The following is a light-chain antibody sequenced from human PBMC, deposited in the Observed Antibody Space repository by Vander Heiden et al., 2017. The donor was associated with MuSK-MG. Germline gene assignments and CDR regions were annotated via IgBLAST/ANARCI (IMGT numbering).Light chain of an antibody. CDR2: GVT. Sequence: QSALTQPASVSGSPGQSIPISCTGTSSDVGRYNLVSWYHQRPGKAPQLMIYGVTKRPSGVADRYSGSKSGSTASLTISGLQAEDEGDYFCCSFADASSLIFGGGTKGTVL. CDR1: SSDVGRYNL. V-gene: IGLV2-23*02. J-gene: IGLJ2*01. CDR3: CSFADASSLI.